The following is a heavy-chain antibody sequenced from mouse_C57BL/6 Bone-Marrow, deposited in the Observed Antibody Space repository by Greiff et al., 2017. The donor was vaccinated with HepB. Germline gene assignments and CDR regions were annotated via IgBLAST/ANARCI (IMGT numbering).Heavy chain of an antibody. J-gene: IGHJ3*01. V-gene: IGHV5-17*01. CDR2: ISSGSSTI. Sequence: EVMLVESGGGLVKPGGSLKLSCAASGFTFSDYGMHWVRQAPEQGLEWVAYISSGSSTIYYEDTVKGRFTISRDNAKTTLFLQMTSLRSEDSAMYYCARPGFAYWGQGTLVTVS. CDR1: GFTFSDYG. CDR3: ARPGFAY.